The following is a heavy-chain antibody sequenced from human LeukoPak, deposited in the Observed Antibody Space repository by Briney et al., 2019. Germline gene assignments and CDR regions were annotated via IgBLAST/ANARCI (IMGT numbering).Heavy chain of an antibody. V-gene: IGHV1-8*03. Sequence: ASVKVSCKASGYTFTSYDINWVRQATGQGLEWMGWMNPNSGNTGYAQKFQGRVTITRNTSISTAYMELSSLRSEDTAVYYCARAVDTAMADYYYYYMDVWGKGTTVTVSS. J-gene: IGHJ6*03. CDR2: MNPNSGNT. D-gene: IGHD5-18*01. CDR1: GYTFTSYD. CDR3: ARAVDTAMADYYYYYMDV.